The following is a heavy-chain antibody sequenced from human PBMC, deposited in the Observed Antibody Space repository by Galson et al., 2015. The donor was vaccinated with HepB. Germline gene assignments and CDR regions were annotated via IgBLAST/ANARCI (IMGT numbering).Heavy chain of an antibody. J-gene: IGHJ5*02. CDR3: AKDLWLSGYDANWFDP. V-gene: IGHV3-23*01. D-gene: IGHD5-12*01. CDR2: ISGSGGRT. CDR1: GFTFSSYA. Sequence: SLRLSCAASGFTFSSYAMSWVRQAPGKGLEWVSAISGSGGRTYYADSVKGRFTISRDNSKNTLYLQMNSLRAEDTAVYYCAKDLWLSGYDANWFDPWGQGTLVTVSS.